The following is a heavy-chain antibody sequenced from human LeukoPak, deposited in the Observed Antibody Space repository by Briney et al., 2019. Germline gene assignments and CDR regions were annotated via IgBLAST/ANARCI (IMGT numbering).Heavy chain of an antibody. V-gene: IGHV3-48*03. CDR3: AKEGKTRNWNYYQAKAVY. CDR1: GFTFSSYE. J-gene: IGHJ4*02. Sequence: GGFLRLSCAASGFTFSSYEMNWVRQAPGKGLEWVSYISSSGSSIYYADSVKGRFTISRDNAKNSLYLQMTSLRAEDTAVYYCAKEGKTRNWNYYQAKAVYWGQGTLVTVSS. D-gene: IGHD1-7*01. CDR2: ISSSGSSI.